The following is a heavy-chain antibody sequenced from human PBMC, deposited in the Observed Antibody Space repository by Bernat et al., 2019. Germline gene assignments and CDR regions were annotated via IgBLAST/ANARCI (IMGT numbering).Heavy chain of an antibody. CDR3: ARGYGAVAGKTGDY. D-gene: IGHD6-19*01. V-gene: IGHV3-23*01. CDR2: STTIGGST. CDR1: GFTFSIYA. J-gene: IGHJ4*02. Sequence: EVQLLESGGGLVQPGGSLRLSCAASGFTFSIYAISWVRQAPGKGLEWVSSSTTIGGSTYYADSVKGRFTISRDNSKNTVYLQMDSLRAEDTAVYYCARGYGAVAGKTGDYWGQGTLVTVSS.